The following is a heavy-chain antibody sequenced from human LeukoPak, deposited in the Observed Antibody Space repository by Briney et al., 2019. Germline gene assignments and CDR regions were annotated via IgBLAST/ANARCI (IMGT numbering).Heavy chain of an antibody. D-gene: IGHD3-3*01. CDR3: ARDPADRYYDFWSGYAKGGSFDY. CDR1: GYTFTSYG. V-gene: IGHV1-18*01. J-gene: IGHJ4*02. Sequence: ASVKVSCKASGYTFTSYGISWVRQAPGQGLEWMGWISADNGNTNYAQKLQGRVTMTTDTSTSTAYMELRSLRSDDTAVYYCARDPADRYYDFWSGYAKGGSFDYWGQGTLVTVSS. CDR2: ISADNGNT.